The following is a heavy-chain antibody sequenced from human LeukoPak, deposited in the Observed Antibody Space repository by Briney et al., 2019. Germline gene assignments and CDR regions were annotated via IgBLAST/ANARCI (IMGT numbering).Heavy chain of an antibody. V-gene: IGHV1-18*01. J-gene: IGHJ4*02. CDR2: ISAYNGAT. Sequence: ASLKVSCKASGYTFTSYGISWVRQAPGQGLEWMGWISAYNGATNYAHKFQGRVTMTTDTPTTTAYMELSRLRSDDTAVYYCARDRGVGGSYYCDYWGQGTLVTVSS. D-gene: IGHD1-26*01. CDR1: GYTFTSYG. CDR3: ARDRGVGGSYYCDY.